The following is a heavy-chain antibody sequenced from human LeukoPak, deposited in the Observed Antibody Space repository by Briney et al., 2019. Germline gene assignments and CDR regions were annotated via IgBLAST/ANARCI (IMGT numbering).Heavy chain of an antibody. Sequence: GGSLRLSCAGSGFTFSNAWMSWVRQAPGKGLEWVSGITGSGGGTYYADSVKGRFTVSRDNSKNTVYLQINSLTAEDTAVYYCGRDSRWAQPDYWGQGTLVTVSS. CDR2: ITGSGGGT. D-gene: IGHD5-24*01. J-gene: IGHJ4*02. CDR1: GFTFSNAW. CDR3: GRDSRWAQPDY. V-gene: IGHV3-23*01.